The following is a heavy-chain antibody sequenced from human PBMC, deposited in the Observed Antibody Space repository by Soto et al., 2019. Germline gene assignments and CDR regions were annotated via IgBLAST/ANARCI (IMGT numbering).Heavy chain of an antibody. CDR1: GFTFSSYG. Sequence: QVQLVESGGGVVQPGRSLRLSCAASGFTFSSYGIHWVRQAPGKGLEWVAVISYDGSNKYYADSVKGRFTISRDNSKNTLFLQMNSLRGDDTAVYYCAKDLQLGASIAMDVW. CDR3: AKDLQLGASIAMDV. V-gene: IGHV3-30*18. D-gene: IGHD1-26*01. J-gene: IGHJ6*01. CDR2: ISYDGSNK.